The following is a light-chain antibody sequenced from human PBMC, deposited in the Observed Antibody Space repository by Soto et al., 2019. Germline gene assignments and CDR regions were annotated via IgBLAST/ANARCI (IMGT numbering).Light chain of an antibody. CDR3: NSYTSSSTYV. CDR2: DVT. V-gene: IGLV2-14*03. J-gene: IGLJ1*01. CDR1: SSDVGGFNY. Sequence: QSVLTQPASVSGSPGQSITISCTGTSSDVGGFNYVSWYQQHPGKAPKLMIYDVTNRPSGVSYRFSGSKSGNTASLTISGLQAADEADYYFNSYTSSSTYVFGTGTKLTVL.